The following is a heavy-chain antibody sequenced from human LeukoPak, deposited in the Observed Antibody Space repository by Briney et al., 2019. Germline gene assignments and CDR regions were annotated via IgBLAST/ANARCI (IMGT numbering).Heavy chain of an antibody. D-gene: IGHD1-1*01. J-gene: IGHJ4*02. CDR1: GFTFSDYY. CDR2: ISSSGSTI. V-gene: IGHV3-11*01. Sequence: PGGSLRLSCAASGFTFSDYYMGWIRQAPGKGLEWVPYISSSGSTIYYADSVKGRFTISRDNAKNSLYLQMNSLRAEDTAVYYCARSGQNWNDLSDTFDYWGQGTLVTVSS. CDR3: ARSGQNWNDLSDTFDY.